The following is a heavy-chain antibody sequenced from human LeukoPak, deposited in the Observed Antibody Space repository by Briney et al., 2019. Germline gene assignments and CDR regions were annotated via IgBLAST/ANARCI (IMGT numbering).Heavy chain of an antibody. V-gene: IGHV3-48*04. CDR1: GFTFSSYS. Sequence: PGGSLRLSCAASGFTFSSYSMNWVRQAPGKGLEWVSYISSSSSTIYYADSVKGRFTISRDNAKNSLYLQMNSLRAEGTAVYYCARDRRRRDGYNYGYYFDYWGQGTLVTVSS. CDR2: ISSSSSTI. CDR3: ARDRRRRDGYNYGYYFDY. D-gene: IGHD5-24*01. J-gene: IGHJ4*02.